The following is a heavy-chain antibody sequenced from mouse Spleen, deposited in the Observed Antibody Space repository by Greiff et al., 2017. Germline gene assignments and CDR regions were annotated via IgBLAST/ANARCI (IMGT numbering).Heavy chain of an antibody. D-gene: IGHD3-3*01. Sequence: EVQLVESGGGLVQAGRSLRLSCATSGFTFSDFYMEWVRQAPGKGLEWIAASRNKANDYTTEYSASVKGRFIVSRDTSQSILYLQMNALRAEDTAIYYCARDGGGTSYYAMDYWGQGTSVTVSS. V-gene: IGHV7-1*01. J-gene: IGHJ4*01. CDR2: SRNKANDYTT. CDR1: GFTFSDFY. CDR3: ARDGGGTSYYAMDY.